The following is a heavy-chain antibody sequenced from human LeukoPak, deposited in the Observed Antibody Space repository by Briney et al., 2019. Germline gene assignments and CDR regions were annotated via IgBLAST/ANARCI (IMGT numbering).Heavy chain of an antibody. Sequence: ASVKVSCKASGGTLSSYAISWVRQAPGQGLEWMGRIIPIFGTANYAQKFQGSVTMTTDTSTSTAYMELRSLRSDDTAVYYCARTGTVERFLQDWGQGTLVTVSS. CDR3: ARTGTVERFLQD. CDR2: IIPIFGTA. V-gene: IGHV1-69*05. D-gene: IGHD3-3*01. J-gene: IGHJ4*02. CDR1: GGTLSSYA.